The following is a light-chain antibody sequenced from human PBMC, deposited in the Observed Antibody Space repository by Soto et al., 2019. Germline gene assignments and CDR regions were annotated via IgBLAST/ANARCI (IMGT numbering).Light chain of an antibody. V-gene: IGLV2-14*01. CDR1: SSEVGGYNY. CDR3: TSYTSSTTLDV. J-gene: IGLJ1*01. CDR2: EVS. Sequence: QSVLTQPASVSGSPGQSITISCTGTSSEVGGYNYVSWYQQQPGKAPKLMIYEVSNRPSGVSNRFSGSKSGHTATLTISGLQSEDEADYFCTSYTSSTTLDVVGTGTKVTVL.